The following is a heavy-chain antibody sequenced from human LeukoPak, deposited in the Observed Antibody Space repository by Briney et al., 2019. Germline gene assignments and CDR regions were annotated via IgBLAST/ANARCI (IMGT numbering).Heavy chain of an antibody. CDR3: ARDVPNDGCGMDV. D-gene: IGHD5-24*01. Sequence: GGSLRLSCAAAGLTVSSNYMSWVRQAPGKGLEGVSTITTGGSTNHADSAKGRFSISRDNAKNTLYLQMNSLRAEDTAVYYCARDVPNDGCGMDVWGQGTTVTVSS. CDR2: ITTGGST. CDR1: GLTVSSNY. V-gene: IGHV3-66*01. J-gene: IGHJ6*02.